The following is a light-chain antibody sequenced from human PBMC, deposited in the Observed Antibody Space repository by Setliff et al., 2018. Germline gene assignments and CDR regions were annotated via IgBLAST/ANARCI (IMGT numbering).Light chain of an antibody. CDR2: EGS. J-gene: IGLJ1*01. CDR3: CPYAGISTYV. V-gene: IGLV2-23*01. Sequence: QSVLTQPASVSGSPGQSITISCTGTSSDVGSYNLVSWYQQHPGKAPKLMIYEGSKRPSGVSNRFSGSKSGNTASLTISGLQAEDEADYYCCPYAGISTYVFGTGTKVTVL. CDR1: SSDVGSYNL.